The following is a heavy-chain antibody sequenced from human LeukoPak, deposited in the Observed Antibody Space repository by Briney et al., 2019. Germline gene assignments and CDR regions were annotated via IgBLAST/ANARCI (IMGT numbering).Heavy chain of an antibody. V-gene: IGHV4-59*01. Sequence: PSETLSLTCTVPGGSISSYYWSWIRQPPGKGLEWIGYIYYSGSTNYNPSLKSRVTISVDTSKNQFSLKLSSVTAADTAVYYCASAVGATSYAFDIWGQGTMVTVSS. CDR3: ASAVGATSYAFDI. CDR1: GGSISSYY. J-gene: IGHJ3*02. D-gene: IGHD1-26*01. CDR2: IYYSGST.